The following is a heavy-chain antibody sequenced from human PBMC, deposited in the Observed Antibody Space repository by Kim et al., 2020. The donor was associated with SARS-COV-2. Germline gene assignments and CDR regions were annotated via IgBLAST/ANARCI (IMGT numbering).Heavy chain of an antibody. D-gene: IGHD2-15*01. V-gene: IGHV3-23*01. J-gene: IGHJ6*02. CDR1: GFTFSSYA. CDR2: ISGSGGST. Sequence: GGSLRLSCAASGFTFSSYAMSWVRQAPGKGLEWVSAISGSGGSTYYADSVKGRFTISRDNSKNTLYLQMNSLRAEDTAVYYCAKDPPRCSGGSCYPYYYYGMDVWGQGTTVTVSS. CDR3: AKDPPRCSGGSCYPYYYYGMDV.